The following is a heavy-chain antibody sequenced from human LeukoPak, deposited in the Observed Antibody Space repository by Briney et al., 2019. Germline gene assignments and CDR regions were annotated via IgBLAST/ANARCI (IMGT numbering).Heavy chain of an antibody. J-gene: IGHJ4*02. CDR3: AREGYSYGYYFDY. CDR2: ISSSSNYI. CDR1: GFTFSTYT. V-gene: IGHV3-21*01. Sequence: PGGSLRLSCAASGFTFSTYTMNWVRQAPGKGLEWVSSISSSSNYIYYADSVKGRFTISRDNAKNSLYLQMNSLRAEDTAVYYCAREGYSYGYYFDYWGQGTLVTVSS. D-gene: IGHD5-18*01.